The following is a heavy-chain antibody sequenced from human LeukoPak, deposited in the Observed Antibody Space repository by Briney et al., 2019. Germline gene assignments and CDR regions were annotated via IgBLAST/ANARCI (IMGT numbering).Heavy chain of an antibody. CDR3: ARVVYSGYDFRGAMDV. Sequence: SETLSLTCTISGGSISSYYWSWIPQPPGKGLEGIGYIYYTGSTNHNPSLKSRVTISVDTSKNQFSLKLSSVTAADTAVYYCARVVYSGYDFRGAMDVWGKGTTVTVSS. CDR2: IYYTGST. V-gene: IGHV4-59*01. D-gene: IGHD5-12*01. J-gene: IGHJ6*03. CDR1: GGSISSYY.